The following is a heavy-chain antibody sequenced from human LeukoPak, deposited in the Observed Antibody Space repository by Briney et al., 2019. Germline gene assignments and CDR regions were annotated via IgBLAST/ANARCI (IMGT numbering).Heavy chain of an antibody. CDR2: MNPNSGNT. CDR1: GYTFTSYD. V-gene: IGHV1-8*01. CDR3: ARGRVVVAATPGYYYYGMDV. J-gene: IGHJ6*02. Sequence: ASVKVSCKASGYTFTSYDINWVRQATGQGPEWMGWMNPNSGNTGYAQKFQGRVTMTRNTSISTAYMELSSLRSEDTAVYYCARGRVVVAATPGYYYYGMDVWGQGTTVTVSS. D-gene: IGHD2-15*01.